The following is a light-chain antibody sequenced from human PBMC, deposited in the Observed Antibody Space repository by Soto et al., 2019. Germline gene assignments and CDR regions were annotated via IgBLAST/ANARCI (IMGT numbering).Light chain of an antibody. CDR2: EVT. CDR3: TSYVGNDIWV. Sequence: QSVLTQPPSASGSPGQSVTISCTGTSSDVGAYNYVSWYQQYPGKAPKLMIYEVTKRPSGVPDRFSGSKSGNTASLTVSGLQAEDEADYYCTSYVGNDIWVFGAGTKLTVL. J-gene: IGLJ3*02. V-gene: IGLV2-8*01. CDR1: SSDVGAYNY.